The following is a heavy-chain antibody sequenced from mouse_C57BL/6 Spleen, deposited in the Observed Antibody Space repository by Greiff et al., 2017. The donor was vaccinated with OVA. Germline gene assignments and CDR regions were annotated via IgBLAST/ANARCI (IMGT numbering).Heavy chain of an antibody. V-gene: IGHV2-2*01. D-gene: IGHD1-1*01. CDR1: GFSLTSYG. CDR2: IWSGGST. CDR3: ARGGYYGSSNWYFDV. Sequence: QVQLKESGPGLVQPSQSLSITCTVSGFSLTSYGVHWVRQSPGKGLEWLGVIWSGGSTDYNAAFISRLSISKDNSKSQVFFKMNSLQADDTAIYYCARGGYYGSSNWYFDVWGTGTPVTVSS. J-gene: IGHJ1*03.